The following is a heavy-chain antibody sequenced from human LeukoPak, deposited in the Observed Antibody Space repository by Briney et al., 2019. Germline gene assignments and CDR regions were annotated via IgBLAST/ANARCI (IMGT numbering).Heavy chain of an antibody. CDR2: IYYSGST. Sequence: SETLSLTCAVSGRSISSYYWSWLRQPPGKGLEWLGYIYYSGSTNSNPSLKSRVPISVDTSKNQFSLKLSSVTAADTAVYYCARPYGSGSYTAFDIWGQGTMVTVSS. CDR1: GRSISSYY. J-gene: IGHJ3*02. D-gene: IGHD3-10*01. V-gene: IGHV4-59*01. CDR3: ARPYGSGSYTAFDI.